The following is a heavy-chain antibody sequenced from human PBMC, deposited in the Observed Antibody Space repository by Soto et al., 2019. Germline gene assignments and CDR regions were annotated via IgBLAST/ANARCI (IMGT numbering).Heavy chain of an antibody. CDR1: GFSVSNHY. J-gene: IGHJ4*02. D-gene: IGHD3-10*01. CDR3: ARALPPGWEIRGGYFDS. V-gene: IGHV3-53*01. CDR2: IYSVGST. Sequence: EVQLVESGGGLIQPGGSLRLSCAASGFSVSNHYMGWVRLAPGKGLEWVSFIYSVGSTYYRDSVKGRFTISRDTSKNIVHLQMNGLRAEDTAVYYCARALPPGWEIRGGYFDSWGQGTLVTVSS.